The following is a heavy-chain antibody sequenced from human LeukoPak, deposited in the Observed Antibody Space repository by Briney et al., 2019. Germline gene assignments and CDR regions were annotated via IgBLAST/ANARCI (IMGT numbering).Heavy chain of an antibody. CDR3: AKDTRRD. J-gene: IGHJ4*02. Sequence: AGTLRLSCAASGFTFSSNAMSWVRHAPGQGLEWVTAISGSRGNTNYADSVKGRSTISRDNSKNTLYLQMNGLRAADTAVYYCAKDTRRDWGQGTLVTVSS. CDR1: GFTFSSNA. V-gene: IGHV3-23*01. CDR2: ISGSRGNT.